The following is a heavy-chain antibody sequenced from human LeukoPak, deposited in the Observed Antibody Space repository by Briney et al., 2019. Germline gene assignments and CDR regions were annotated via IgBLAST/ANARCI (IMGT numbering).Heavy chain of an antibody. V-gene: IGHV3-48*03. CDR3: AREGRSAGYCSGGSCYYFDY. J-gene: IGHJ4*02. D-gene: IGHD2-15*01. CDR1: GFTFSSYE. Sequence: PGGSLRLSCAASGFTFSSYEMSWVRQAPGKGLEWVSYISRSGSTTHYADSVKGRFTVSRDNAKNSLYLQMDSLRAEDTAVYYCAREGRSAGYCSGGSCYYFDYWGQGILVTVSS. CDR2: ISRSGSTT.